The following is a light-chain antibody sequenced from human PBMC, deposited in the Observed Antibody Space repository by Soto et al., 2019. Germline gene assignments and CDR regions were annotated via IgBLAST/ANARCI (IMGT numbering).Light chain of an antibody. Sequence: QSALTQPASVSGSPGQSITISCTGTSSDVGGYNYVSWYQQHPGKAPKLMIYDVSTRPSGVSYRFSGSKSGNTASLTISGLQAEDEADYYCSSYTSSGTYVFGAGTKVTVL. V-gene: IGLV2-14*01. CDR2: DVS. CDR3: SSYTSSGTYV. CDR1: SSDVGGYNY. J-gene: IGLJ1*01.